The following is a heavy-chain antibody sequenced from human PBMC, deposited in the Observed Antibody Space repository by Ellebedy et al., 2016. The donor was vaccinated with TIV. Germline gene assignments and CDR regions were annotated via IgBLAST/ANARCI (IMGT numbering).Heavy chain of an antibody. CDR2: IYYSGST. V-gene: IGHV4-39*01. J-gene: IGHJ3*02. Sequence: ESLKISCTVSGGSISSSSYYWGWIRQPPGKGLEWIGSIYYSGSTYYNPSLKRRVTISVDTSKNQFSLKLSSVTAADTAVYYCARHVVAAASPMTYDAFDIWGQGTMVTVSS. D-gene: IGHD6-13*01. CDR3: ARHVVAAASPMTYDAFDI. CDR1: GGSISSSSYY.